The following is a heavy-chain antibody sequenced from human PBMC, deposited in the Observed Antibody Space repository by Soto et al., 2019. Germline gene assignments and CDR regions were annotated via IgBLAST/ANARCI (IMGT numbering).Heavy chain of an antibody. CDR1: GFSLSTCGVG. CDR2: IFRDHNN. CDR3: ARVPGP. J-gene: IGHJ5*02. D-gene: IGHD3-3*01. V-gene: IGHV2-5*02. Sequence: SGPTLVNPTQTLTLTCAFSGFSLSTCGVGVGCIRQPPGQALGWLAVIFRDHNNHYSPFLKTRLTITKDTSKKQVVLTMTNVAPVDSATYYCARVPGPWGQGTLVTVSS.